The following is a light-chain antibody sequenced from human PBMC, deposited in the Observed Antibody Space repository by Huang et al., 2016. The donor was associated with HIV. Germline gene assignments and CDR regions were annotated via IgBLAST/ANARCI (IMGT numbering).Light chain of an antibody. CDR2: AAS. CDR1: QGISNS. CDR3: QQYYSTPPIT. V-gene: IGKV1-NL1*01. Sequence: DIQMTQSPSSLSASVGDRVTIPCRASQGISNSLAWYQQKPGKAPKLLLYAASRLKSGVPSRFSGSGSGTDYTLTISSLQPEDFATYYCQQYYSTPPITFGQGTRLEIK. J-gene: IGKJ5*01.